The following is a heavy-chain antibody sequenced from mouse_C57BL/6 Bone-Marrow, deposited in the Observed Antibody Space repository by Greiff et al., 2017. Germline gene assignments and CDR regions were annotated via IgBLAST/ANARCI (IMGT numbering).Heavy chain of an antibody. CDR2: IWSDGST. D-gene: IGHD2-3*01. CDR3: ARQIEDGYSAWFAY. J-gene: IGHJ3*01. Sequence: VKLMESGPGLVAPSQSLSITCTVPGFSLTSYGVHWVRQPPGKGLEWLVVIWSDGSTTYNTALKSRLSISKDNSKSQVFLKMNSLQTDDTAMYYCARQIEDGYSAWFAYWGQGTLVTVSA. V-gene: IGHV2-6-1*01. CDR1: GFSLTSYG.